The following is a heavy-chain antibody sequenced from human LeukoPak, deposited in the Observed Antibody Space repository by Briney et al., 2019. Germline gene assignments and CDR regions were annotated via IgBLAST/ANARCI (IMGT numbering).Heavy chain of an antibody. J-gene: IGHJ5*02. V-gene: IGHV1-24*01. CDR2: FDPEDGET. CDR3: ARGGITMVRGVILKKGWFDP. Sequence: ASVKVSCKVSGYTLTELSMHWVRQAPGKGLEWMGGFDPEDGETIYAQKFQGRVTMTEDTSTDTAYMELSSLRSEDTAVYYCARGGITMVRGVILKKGWFDPWGQGTLVTVSS. D-gene: IGHD3-10*01. CDR1: GYTLTELS.